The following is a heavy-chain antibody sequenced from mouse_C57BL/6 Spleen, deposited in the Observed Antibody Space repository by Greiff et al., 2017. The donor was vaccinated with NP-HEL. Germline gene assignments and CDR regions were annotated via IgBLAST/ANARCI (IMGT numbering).Heavy chain of an antibody. J-gene: IGHJ3*01. CDR1: GYAFTNYL. Sequence: VQLQQSGAELVRPGTSVKVSCKASGYAFTNYLIEWVKQRPGQGLEWIGVINPGSGGTYYNAKFKSKATLPADKSSSTAYMQLSSLTSEDYAVYFCSRNYGSPAWFAYWGQGTLVTVSA. CDR3: SRNYGSPAWFAY. V-gene: IGHV1-54*01. CDR2: INPGSGGT. D-gene: IGHD1-1*01.